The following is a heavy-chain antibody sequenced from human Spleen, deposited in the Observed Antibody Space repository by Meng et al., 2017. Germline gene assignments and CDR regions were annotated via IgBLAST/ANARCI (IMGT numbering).Heavy chain of an antibody. CDR3: ARGDITMIVGY. V-gene: IGHV4-38-2*02. J-gene: IGHJ4*02. CDR1: GYSISSGYY. CDR2: IYNSGST. D-gene: IGHD3-22*01. Sequence: SETLSLTCTVSGYSISSGYYWGWIRQPPGKGLEWIGSIYNSGSTYYNPSLKSRVNISIDTSKNQFSLKLSSVTVADTAVYYCARGDITMIVGYWGQGTLVTVSS.